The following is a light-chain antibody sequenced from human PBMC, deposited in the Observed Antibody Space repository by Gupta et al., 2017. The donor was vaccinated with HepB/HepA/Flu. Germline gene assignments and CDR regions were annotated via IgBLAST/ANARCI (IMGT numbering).Light chain of an antibody. V-gene: IGLV3-21*04. CDR1: IIIGTPG. Sequence: SYVLTQPPSESVAPGKTASITCGGNIIIGTPGVTWYQQKPGHAPVVVMYYDKDRPSGIPERFSGSRSGNTATLIISRVEAGDEADYYCQVWDGSAYHWVFGGGTKLTVL. CDR3: QVWDGSAYHWV. J-gene: IGLJ3*02. CDR2: YDK.